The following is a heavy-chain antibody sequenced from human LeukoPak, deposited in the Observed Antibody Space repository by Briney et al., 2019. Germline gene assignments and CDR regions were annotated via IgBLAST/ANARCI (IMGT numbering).Heavy chain of an antibody. CDR2: IKQDGSEK. D-gene: IGHD4-11*01. V-gene: IGHV3-7*03. CDR1: GFTFSSYW. CDR3: ARVVSHDYSNYFDY. J-gene: IGHJ4*02. Sequence: GGSLRLSCAASGFTFSSYWMSWVRQAPGKGLEWVANIKQDGSEKYYVDSVKGRFTISRDNAKNSLYLQMNSLRAEDTAVYYCARVVSHDYSNYFDYWGQGTLVTVSS.